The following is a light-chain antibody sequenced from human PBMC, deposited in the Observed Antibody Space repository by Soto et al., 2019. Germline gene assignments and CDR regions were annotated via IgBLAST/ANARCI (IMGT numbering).Light chain of an antibody. CDR1: QTISNW. CDR2: DAS. J-gene: IGKJ2*01. V-gene: IGKV1-5*01. CDR3: QQHT. Sequence: DIQMTQSPSTLSASVGDRVTITCRASQTISNWLAWYQQKPGKAPRLLIYDASTLESGVPSRFSGSASGTEFTLTLSSMQPDYFATYYCQQHTFGQGTKLEIK.